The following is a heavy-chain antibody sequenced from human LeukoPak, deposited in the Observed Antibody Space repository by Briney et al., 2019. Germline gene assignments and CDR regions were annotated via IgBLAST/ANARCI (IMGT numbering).Heavy chain of an antibody. CDR1: GFTFYMYA. CDR3: AKDRPNFHENSGHYYRRDGDS. V-gene: IGHV3-23*01. CDR2: MCGTAGCT. Sequence: GGSLRPSCQASGFTFYMYAMSWVRQAPGKGLEWVASMCGTAGCTFYPDSVKGRFTISRDNSKNVLYLRMNSLTAEDTAIYYCAKDRPNFHENSGHYYRRDGDSWGQGTLVTVSS. D-gene: IGHD3-22*01. J-gene: IGHJ5*01.